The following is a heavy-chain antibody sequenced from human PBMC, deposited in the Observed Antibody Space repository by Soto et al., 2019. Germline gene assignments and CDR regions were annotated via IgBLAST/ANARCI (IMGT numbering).Heavy chain of an antibody. CDR2: IIPIFGTA. CDR3: ARVGAQLVFDY. D-gene: IGHD6-6*01. V-gene: IGHV1-69*06. CDR1: GGTFSSYA. J-gene: IGHJ4*02. Sequence: QVQLVQSGAEVKKPGSSVKVSCKASGGTFSSYAISWVRQAPGQGLEWMGGIIPIFGTANYAQQFQGRVMIPAEKSTSSAYMELSSLRSEDKAVYYCARVGAQLVFDYWCQGTLVTVSS.